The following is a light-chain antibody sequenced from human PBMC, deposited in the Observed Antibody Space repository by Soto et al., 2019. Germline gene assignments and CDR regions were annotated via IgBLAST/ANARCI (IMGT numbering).Light chain of an antibody. CDR1: QSVDRC. J-gene: IGKJ2*02. V-gene: IGKV3-11*01. CDR2: DAY. Sequence: EVVLTQSPDTLSLSPGETATLSCRASQSVDRCVAGYQQKLGQAPRVLIYDAYTRATGVGARFTGSGSATDFSLTITSLQPEDFAVYYCQQRGKWPSTFGPGTKVEMK. CDR3: QQRGKWPST.